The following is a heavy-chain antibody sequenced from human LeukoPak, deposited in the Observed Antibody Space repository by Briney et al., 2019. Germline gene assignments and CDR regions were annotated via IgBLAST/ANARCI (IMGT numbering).Heavy chain of an antibody. Sequence: GGSLRLSCAASGFTFDSYAMSWVRQAPGKGLEWVSGINFSGGTAYYTDSVKGHFTISRDNSKNTLYLQMNSLRAEDTAVYYCARGGLGRDGYNYPTQDFDYWGQGTLVTVSS. J-gene: IGHJ4*02. CDR1: GFTFDSYA. D-gene: IGHD5-24*01. CDR2: INFSGGTA. CDR3: ARGGLGRDGYNYPTQDFDY. V-gene: IGHV3-23*01.